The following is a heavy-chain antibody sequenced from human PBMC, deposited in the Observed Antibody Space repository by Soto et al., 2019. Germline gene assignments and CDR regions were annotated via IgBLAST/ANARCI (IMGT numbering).Heavy chain of an antibody. CDR3: ASWRSYSGSYCFDY. D-gene: IGHD1-26*01. Sequence: QVQLVQSGAEVKKPGASVKVSCEASGGTFNTYTLNWVRQAPGRGLEWVGQIVPMYDSVNYAENFQGSVTITADKSTKTAYMELTSLRSEDRALYFCASWRSYSGSYCFDYWGQGTLVTVSS. J-gene: IGHJ4*02. CDR2: IVPMYDSV. CDR1: GGTFNTYT. V-gene: IGHV1-69*06.